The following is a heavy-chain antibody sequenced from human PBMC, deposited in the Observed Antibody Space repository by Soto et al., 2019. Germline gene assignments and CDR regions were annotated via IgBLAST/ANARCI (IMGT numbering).Heavy chain of an antibody. V-gene: IGHV3-15*01. CDR3: TTDDPINKY. J-gene: IGHJ4*02. CDR2: IKSYTNGGTT. CDR1: GFTFSSYA. Sequence: VGSLRLSCAASGFTFSSYAMSWVRQAPGKGLEWVGRIKSYTNGGTTDYAAPVKGRFAISRDDSKNTLYLQMNSLKTEDAGVYYCTTDDPINKYWGQGTLVTVSS.